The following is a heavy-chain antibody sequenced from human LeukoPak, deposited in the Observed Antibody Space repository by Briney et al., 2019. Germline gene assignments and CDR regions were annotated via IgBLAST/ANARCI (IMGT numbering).Heavy chain of an antibody. Sequence: GESLKISCKGSGYSINNYWIGWVRQMPGKGLEWMGIIYPADSDIRYSPSFQGQVTISADKSISTAYLQWSSLKASDTAMYYCARLSHRPADPFDYWGQGTLVTVSS. CDR1: GYSINNYW. CDR2: IYPADSDI. CDR3: ARLSHRPADPFDY. V-gene: IGHV5-51*01. J-gene: IGHJ4*02. D-gene: IGHD1-14*01.